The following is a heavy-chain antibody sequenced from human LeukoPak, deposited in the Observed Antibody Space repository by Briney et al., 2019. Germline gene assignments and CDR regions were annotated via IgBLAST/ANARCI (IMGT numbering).Heavy chain of an antibody. Sequence: AASVKVSCKASGGTFSSYAISWVRQAPGQGLEWMGRIIPIFGTANYAQKFQGRVTITTDESTSTAYMELSSLRSEDTAVYYCARASITIFGVDPSEDVWGKGTTVTVSS. D-gene: IGHD3-3*01. V-gene: IGHV1-69*05. J-gene: IGHJ6*04. CDR1: GGTFSSYA. CDR3: ARASITIFGVDPSEDV. CDR2: IIPIFGTA.